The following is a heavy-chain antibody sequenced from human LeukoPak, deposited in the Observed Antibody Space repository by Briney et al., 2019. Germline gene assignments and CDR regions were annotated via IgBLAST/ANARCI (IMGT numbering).Heavy chain of an antibody. CDR1: GGSISSYY. Sequence: PSETLSLTCTVSGGSISSYYWSWIRQPPGKGLEWIGYIYYSGSTNYNPSLKSRVTISVDTSKNQFSLKLSSVTAADTAVYYCARSGTYYYGSGSKFDYWGQGTLVTVSS. V-gene: IGHV4-59*01. CDR2: IYYSGST. CDR3: ARSGTYYYGSGSKFDY. D-gene: IGHD3-10*01. J-gene: IGHJ4*02.